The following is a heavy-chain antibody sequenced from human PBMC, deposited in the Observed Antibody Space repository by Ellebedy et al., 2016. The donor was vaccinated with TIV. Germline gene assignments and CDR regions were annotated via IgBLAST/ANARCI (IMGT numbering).Heavy chain of an antibody. CDR3: ARHSTPYSGYDTDFDF. Sequence: PGGSLRLSCKGSGYSFRHYWIGWVRQMPGKGLEWIAIVYPEDSDTRDRPSFQGQVTISAANYISTAYLQWSSLKASDTATYYCARHSTPYSGYDTDFDFWGQGTLVTVSS. CDR2: VYPEDSDT. D-gene: IGHD5-12*01. J-gene: IGHJ4*02. V-gene: IGHV5-51*01. CDR1: GYSFRHYW.